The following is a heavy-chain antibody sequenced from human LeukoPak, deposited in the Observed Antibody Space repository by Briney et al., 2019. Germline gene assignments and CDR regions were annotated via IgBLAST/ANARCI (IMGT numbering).Heavy chain of an antibody. D-gene: IGHD3-22*01. CDR1: GYTFTGYY. CDR3: ARVSPYYYDSSGYSGRRTYYFDY. CDR2: INPNSGGT. J-gene: IGHJ4*02. Sequence: ASVEVSCKASGYTFTGYYMHWVRQAPGQGLEWMGRINPNSGGTNYAQKFQGRVTMTRDTSISTAYMELSRLRSDDTAVYYCARVSPYYYDSSGYSGRRTYYFDYWGQGTLVTVSS. V-gene: IGHV1-2*06.